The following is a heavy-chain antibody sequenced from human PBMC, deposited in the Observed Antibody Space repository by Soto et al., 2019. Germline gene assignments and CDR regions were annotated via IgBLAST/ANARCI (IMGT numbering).Heavy chain of an antibody. CDR2: INHSGRT. Sequence: SSETLSLTCAVYDGSFSTYYWSWIRQPPGKGLEWIGEINHSGRTNYKSSLKSRVTISVDTSKNQFSLKLSSVTAADTAVYYCAGAARYYDILTGYSRSSFLDYWGQGTLVTVSS. V-gene: IGHV4-34*01. CDR3: AGAARYYDILTGYSRSSFLDY. CDR1: DGSFSTYY. D-gene: IGHD3-9*01. J-gene: IGHJ4*02.